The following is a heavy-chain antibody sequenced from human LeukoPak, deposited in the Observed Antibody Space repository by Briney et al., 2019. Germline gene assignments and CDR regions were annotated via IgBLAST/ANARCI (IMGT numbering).Heavy chain of an antibody. CDR3: VRYYAGDYQGSRFFDY. CDR2: IHYGGST. Sequence: SVTLSLTCAVSGGSISSSISYWAWIRQPPGKGLEWIANIHYGGSTYYNPSLKSRVTISVDKSKNQFTLKVISVTASDAAVYYCVRYYAGDYQGSRFFDYWGQGTLVTVSS. D-gene: IGHD4-17*01. CDR1: GGSISSSISY. V-gene: IGHV4-39*01. J-gene: IGHJ4*02.